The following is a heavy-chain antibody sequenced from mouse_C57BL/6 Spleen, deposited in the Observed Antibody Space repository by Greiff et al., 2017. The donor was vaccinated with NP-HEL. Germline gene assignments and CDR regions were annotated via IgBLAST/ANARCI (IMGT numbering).Heavy chain of an antibody. J-gene: IGHJ3*01. CDR3: ARAGDWNAWFAY. V-gene: IGHV1-18*01. D-gene: IGHD3-3*01. Sequence: LVKPGASVKIPCKASGYTFTDYNMDWVKQSHGKSLEWIGDINPNNGGTIYNQKFKGKATLTVDKSSSTAYMALRSLTSEDTAVYDCARAGDWNAWFAYWGQGTLVTVSA. CDR2: INPNNGGT. CDR1: GYTFTDYN.